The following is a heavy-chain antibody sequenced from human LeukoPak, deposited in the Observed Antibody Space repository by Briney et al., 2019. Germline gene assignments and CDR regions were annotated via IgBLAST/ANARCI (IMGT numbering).Heavy chain of an antibody. V-gene: IGHV3-74*01. CDR2: INSDGSST. CDR1: GFTFSNYT. Sequence: GGSLRLSCAASGFTFSNYTMNWVRQAPGKGLVWVSRINSDGSSTSYADSVKGRFTISRDNAKNTLYLQMNSLRAEDTAVYYCARESSGYDENYYYYYYYYMDVWGKGTTVTISS. D-gene: IGHD5-12*01. J-gene: IGHJ6*03. CDR3: ARESSGYDENYYYYYYYYMDV.